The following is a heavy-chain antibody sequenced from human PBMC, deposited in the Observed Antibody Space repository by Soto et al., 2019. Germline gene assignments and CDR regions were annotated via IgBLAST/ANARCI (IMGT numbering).Heavy chain of an antibody. J-gene: IGHJ4*02. CDR2: IYYSGST. CDR3: AKTTYYYDSSGPAGGLYFDY. Sequence: SETLSLTCTVSGGSISSGGYYWSWIRQHPGKGLEWIGYIYYSGSTYYNPSLKSRVTISVDTPKNQFSLKLSSVTAADTAVYYCAKTTYYYDSSGPAGGLYFDYWGQGTLVTVSS. D-gene: IGHD3-22*01. CDR1: GGSISSGGYY. V-gene: IGHV4-31*03.